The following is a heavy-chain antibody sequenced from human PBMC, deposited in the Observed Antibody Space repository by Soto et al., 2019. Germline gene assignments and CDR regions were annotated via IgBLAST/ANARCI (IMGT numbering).Heavy chain of an antibody. V-gene: IGHV3-66*01. D-gene: IGHD4-17*01. CDR3: ARNMPVTTLGY. J-gene: IGHJ4*02. Sequence: EVQLVESGGGLVQPGGSLRLSCAASGVTVSNNYMSWVRQAPGKGLEWVSVIYSGGNTKYVDSVKGRFSTSRDSAQNTLYRHMNSLRAEDTAVYYCARNMPVTTLGYWGQGTLVTVSS. CDR1: GVTVSNNY. CDR2: IYSGGNT.